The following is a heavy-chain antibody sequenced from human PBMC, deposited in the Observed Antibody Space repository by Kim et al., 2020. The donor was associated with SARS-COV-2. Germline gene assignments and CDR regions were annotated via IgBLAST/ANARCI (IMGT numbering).Heavy chain of an antibody. V-gene: IGHV1-69*04. D-gene: IGHD2-2*01. J-gene: IGHJ3*02. Sequence: AQKFQGRVTITADKSTSTAYMELSSLRSEDTAVYYCARDRVPAAHDAFDIWGQGTMVTVSS. CDR3: ARDRVPAAHDAFDI.